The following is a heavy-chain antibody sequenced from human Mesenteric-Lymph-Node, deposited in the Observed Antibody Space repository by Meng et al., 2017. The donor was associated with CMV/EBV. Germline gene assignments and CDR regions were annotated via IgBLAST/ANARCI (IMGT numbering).Heavy chain of an antibody. D-gene: IGHD3-22*01. CDR2: IYYSGST. J-gene: IGHJ4*02. CDR1: GCSISSSSYY. Sequence: QLQQQESGPGLVKPSETLSLTCTVSGCSISSSSYYWGWIRQPPGKGLEWIGSIYYSGSTYYNPSLKSRVTISVDTSKNQFSLKLSSVTAADTAVYYCARDGDYYDSSGYNPFDYWGQGTLVTVSS. CDR3: ARDGDYYDSSGYNPFDY. V-gene: IGHV4-39*07.